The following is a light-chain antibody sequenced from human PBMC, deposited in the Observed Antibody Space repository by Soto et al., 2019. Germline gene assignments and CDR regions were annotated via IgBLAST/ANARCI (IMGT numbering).Light chain of an antibody. V-gene: IGLV2-8*01. CDR3: VSFAGGTYV. J-gene: IGLJ1*01. CDR1: SSDVGAYIF. Sequence: QSVLTQPPSASGSRGQSVTMSCTGTSSDVGAYIFVSWYQQHPGKAPKLMVYDVNRRPPGVPDRFFGSKSGNTASLTVSGLQAEDEADYYCVSFAGGTYVFGTGTKVTVL. CDR2: DVN.